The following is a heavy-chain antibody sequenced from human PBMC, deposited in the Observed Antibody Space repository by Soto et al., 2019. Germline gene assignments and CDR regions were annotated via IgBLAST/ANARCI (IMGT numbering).Heavy chain of an antibody. CDR3: AKDGLPDYYASGSYYHAH. D-gene: IGHD3-10*01. J-gene: IGHJ1*01. CDR2: ISGSGGST. Sequence: PGGSLRLSCAASGFTFSSYAMSWVRQAPGKGLEWVSAISGSGGSTYYADSVKGRFTISRDNSKNTLYLQMNSLRAEDTAVYYCAKDGLPDYYASGSYYHAHWGQGTLVIAAS. CDR1: GFTFSSYA. V-gene: IGHV3-23*01.